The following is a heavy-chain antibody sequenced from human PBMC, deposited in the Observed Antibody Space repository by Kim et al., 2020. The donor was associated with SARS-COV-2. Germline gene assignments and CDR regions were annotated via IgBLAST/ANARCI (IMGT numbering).Heavy chain of an antibody. Sequence: GGSMRLSCAASGFTFSSYEMNWLRQAPGKGLEWVSYSSTSGSTIYYADSVKGRFTISRDNAKNSLYLQMNSLRAEDTAVYYCARVGGTTCYKRVCDAFDIWGQGTMVTVSS. J-gene: IGHJ3*02. CDR1: GFTFSSYE. CDR3: ARVGGTTCYKRVCDAFDI. D-gene: IGHD2-2*02. V-gene: IGHV3-48*03. CDR2: SSTSGSTI.